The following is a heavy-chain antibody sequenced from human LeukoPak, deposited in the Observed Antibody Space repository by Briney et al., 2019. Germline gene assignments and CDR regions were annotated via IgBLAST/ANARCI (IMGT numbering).Heavy chain of an antibody. CDR1: GFTFSDYY. V-gene: IGHV3-11*04. Sequence: GGSLRLSCAASGFTFSDYYMSWIRQAPGKGLECVSYISSSGNTTYHADSVKGRFTISRDNAKNSLYLQMNSLRAEDTAVYYCARGFTTYYYDSSGYYPPDYWGQGTLVTVSS. D-gene: IGHD3-22*01. J-gene: IGHJ4*02. CDR2: ISSSGNTT. CDR3: ARGFTTYYYDSSGYYPPDY.